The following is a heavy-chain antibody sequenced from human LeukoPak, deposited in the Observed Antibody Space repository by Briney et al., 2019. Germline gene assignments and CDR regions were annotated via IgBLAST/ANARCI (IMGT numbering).Heavy chain of an antibody. D-gene: IGHD6-13*01. CDR2: MSDSVRN. V-gene: IGHV4-59*07. J-gene: IGHJ4*02. CDR1: GGSNSSHY. CDR3: VRGQQQLSR. Sequence: KPSDTLSLTCTVSGGSNSSHYWSWIRQPPAKGLEWIEYMSDSVRNNYNPSLKSRVSISLDTSNSQFSLKLSSVTAADTAVYYCVRGQQQLSRWGQGTLVTVSS.